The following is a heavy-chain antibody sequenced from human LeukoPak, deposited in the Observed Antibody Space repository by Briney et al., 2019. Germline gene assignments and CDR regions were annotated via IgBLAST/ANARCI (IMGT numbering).Heavy chain of an antibody. CDR1: GGSISSSNW. D-gene: IGHD6-13*01. CDR2: IYHSGST. J-gene: IGHJ4*02. CDR3: AKVGANRIATAGIFWNDY. Sequence: SGTLSLTCAVSGGSISSSNWWSWVRQPPGKGLEWIGEIYHSGSTNYNPSLKSRVTISVDKSKNQFSLKLSSVTAADTAVYYCAKVGANRIATAGIFWNDYWGQGTLVTVSS. V-gene: IGHV4-4*02.